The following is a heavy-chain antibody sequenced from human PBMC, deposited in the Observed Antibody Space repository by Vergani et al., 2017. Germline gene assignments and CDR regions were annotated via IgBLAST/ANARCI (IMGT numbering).Heavy chain of an antibody. CDR3: ARHTLTYYYDSSGYYLDPFDY. Sequence: QVQLQESGPGLVKPSQTLSLTCTVSGGSISSGSYYWSWIRQPAGKGLEWIGRIYTSGSTNYNPSLKSRVTISVDTSKNQFSLKLSSVTAADTAEYYCARHTLTYYYDSSGYYLDPFDYWGQGTLVTVSS. V-gene: IGHV4-61*02. D-gene: IGHD3-22*01. CDR2: IYTSGST. CDR1: GGSISSGSYY. J-gene: IGHJ4*02.